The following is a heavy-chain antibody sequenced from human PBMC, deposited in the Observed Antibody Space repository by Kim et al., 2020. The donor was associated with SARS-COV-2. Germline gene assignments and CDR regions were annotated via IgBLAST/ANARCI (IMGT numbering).Heavy chain of an antibody. CDR3: ARDLYDQAADY. CDR2: PI. Sequence: PIYYTDAVRGLCSISRDDAKKSLYLQMNSLRAEDTAVYYCARDLYDQAADYWGQGTLVTVSS. D-gene: IGHD2-2*01. J-gene: IGHJ4*02. V-gene: IGHV3-11*01.